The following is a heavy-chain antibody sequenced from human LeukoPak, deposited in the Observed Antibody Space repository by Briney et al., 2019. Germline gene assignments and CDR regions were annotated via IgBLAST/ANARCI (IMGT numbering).Heavy chain of an antibody. CDR1: NYPFRSYS. CDR2: ISAYNGGT. J-gene: IGHJ5*02. D-gene: IGHD2-15*01. Sequence: GASVKVSCKASNYPFRSYSITWVRQAPGQGLEWLGWISAYNGGTNYTQKLQDRITMTTDTSTCTAYMELRSLRSDDTAVYYCARGRVGNLRYCESVNCYTWFDPWGQGTLVIVSS. V-gene: IGHV1-18*01. CDR3: ARGRVGNLRYCESVNCYTWFDP.